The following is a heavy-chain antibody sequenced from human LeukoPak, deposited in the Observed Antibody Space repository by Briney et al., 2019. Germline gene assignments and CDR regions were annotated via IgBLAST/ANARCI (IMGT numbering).Heavy chain of an antibody. D-gene: IGHD2-21*01. Sequence: SETLSLTCTVSGDSINTYSWHWIRQPPGKGLEWIGHIYYSGSTNYNPSLRSRATMSVDTSKNHFSLRLTSVTAADTAVYYCARRRQTGGDNGLHNWFDPWGQGILVTVSS. CDR3: ARRRQTGGDNGLHNWFDP. J-gene: IGHJ5*02. V-gene: IGHV4-59*08. CDR2: IYYSGST. CDR1: GDSINTYS.